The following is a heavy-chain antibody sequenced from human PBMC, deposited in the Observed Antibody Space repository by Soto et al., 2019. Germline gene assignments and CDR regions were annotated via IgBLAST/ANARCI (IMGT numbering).Heavy chain of an antibody. CDR3: ARSPYTTGYHYGMDV. J-gene: IGHJ6*01. D-gene: IGHD3-9*01. CDR1: GFSFSLYG. CDR2: IWYDGSNK. Sequence: GESLKISCAASGFSFSLYGMQWVRQAPGKGLEWVAVIWYDGSNKYYADSVKGRLTISRDNSKNMLYLQMNSLRAEDTAVYYCARSPYTTGYHYGMDVWGQGTTVTVSS. V-gene: IGHV3-33*01.